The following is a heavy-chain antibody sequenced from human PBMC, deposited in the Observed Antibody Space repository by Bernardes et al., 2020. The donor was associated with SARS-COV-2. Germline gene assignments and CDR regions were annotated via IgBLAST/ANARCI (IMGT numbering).Heavy chain of an antibody. CDR1: AFTFRDYV. CDR3: AKILSSAWFDLRVGYFEN. Sequence: GGSLRLSCGASAFTFRDYVIHWVRQAPGKGLEWVALVSDDGTNKYYADSVKGRFTISRDNSKSTLYLQIDSLRDEDTAVYYCAKILSSAWFDLRVGYFENWGQGTLVTVSS. V-gene: IGHV3-30*18. J-gene: IGHJ4*02. D-gene: IGHD6-19*01. CDR2: VSDDGTNK.